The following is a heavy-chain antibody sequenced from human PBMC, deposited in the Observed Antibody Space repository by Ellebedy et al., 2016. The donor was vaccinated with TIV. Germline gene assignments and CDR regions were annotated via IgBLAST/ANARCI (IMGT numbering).Heavy chain of an antibody. CDR3: ARDRLPEYSSSPLGWFDP. J-gene: IGHJ5*02. CDR2: INHSGST. CDR1: GGSFSGYY. V-gene: IGHV4-34*01. Sequence: MPSETLSLTCTVYGGSFSGYYWSWIRQPPGKGLEWIGEINHSGSTNYNPSLQSRVTISVDTSKNQFSLKLSSVTAADTAVYYCARDRLPEYSSSPLGWFDPWGQGTLVTVSS. D-gene: IGHD6-6*01.